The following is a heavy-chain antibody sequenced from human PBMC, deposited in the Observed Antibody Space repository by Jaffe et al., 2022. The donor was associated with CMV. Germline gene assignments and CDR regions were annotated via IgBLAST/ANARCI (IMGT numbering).Heavy chain of an antibody. J-gene: IGHJ6*03. V-gene: IGHV5-51*01. CDR2: IYPADSET. CDR3: ARRPAGYYYYMDV. CDR1: GYIFINNW. Sequence: EVQLVQSGAEVRQPGESLKISCKASGYIFINNWIAWVRQMPGKGLEWMGIIYPADSETRYNPSFQGQVSISVDKSINTAYLHWSSLKASDSAVYYCARRPAGYYYYMDVWGKGTTVTVSS.